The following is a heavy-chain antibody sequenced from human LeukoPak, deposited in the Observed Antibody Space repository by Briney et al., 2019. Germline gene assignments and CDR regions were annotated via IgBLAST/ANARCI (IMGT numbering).Heavy chain of an antibody. J-gene: IGHJ4*02. CDR3: ARGTVYTAMGN. CDR2: IYYSGST. D-gene: IGHD5-18*01. CDR1: GGSVSIGGYY. V-gene: IGHV4-31*03. Sequence: PSETLSLTCSVSGGSVSIGGYYWSWIRQHPGKGLEWIGYIYYSGSTYHNPPLKSRVTKSIDTSKNQFSLKLSSVTAADTAVYYCARGTVYTAMGNWGQGTLVTVSS.